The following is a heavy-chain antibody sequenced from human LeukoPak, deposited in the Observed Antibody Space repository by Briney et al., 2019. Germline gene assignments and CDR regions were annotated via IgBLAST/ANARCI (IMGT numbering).Heavy chain of an antibody. CDR2: IIRSSSYI. V-gene: IGHV3-21*01. D-gene: IGHD6-19*01. CDR1: GFTFRIYS. J-gene: IGHJ4*02. Sequence: GGSLRLSCAASGFTFRIYSMNWVRQAPGKGREGVSSIIRSSSYIYYADSVKGRFTITRDNAKNSLYLQMNSMRAEDTAVYYSERDAPNLRSGCFDYWGQGTLVTVSS. CDR3: ERDAPNLRSGCFDY.